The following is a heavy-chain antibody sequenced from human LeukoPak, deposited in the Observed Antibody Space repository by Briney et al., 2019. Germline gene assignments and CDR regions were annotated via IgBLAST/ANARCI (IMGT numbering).Heavy chain of an antibody. D-gene: IGHD3-10*01. CDR3: ARALGFGSPPAY. J-gene: IGHJ4*02. V-gene: IGHV3-30*04. CDR2: ISFDGSDK. CDR1: GFTFNSFP. Sequence: GRPLRLSCAASGFTFNSFPMHWVRQAPGKGLEWVGLISFDGSDKSYADSVEGRFTISRDNSKNTLYLQMNSLSAEDTAVYYCARALGFGSPPAYWGQGTLVSVSS.